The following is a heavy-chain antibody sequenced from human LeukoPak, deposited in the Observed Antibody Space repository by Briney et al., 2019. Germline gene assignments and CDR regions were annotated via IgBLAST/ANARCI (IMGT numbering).Heavy chain of an antibody. CDR2: IDSSGSIT. CDR3: ARGKYTYVYFDY. D-gene: IGHD3-10*02. Sequence: GGSLRLSCAVSGFSVSDHYMSWIRQAPGKGLEWVSYIDSSGSITYYTDSVKGRFTISRDNAKNSLYLQMNSLRADDTAVYYCARGKYTYVYFDYWGQGTLVTVSS. J-gene: IGHJ4*02. CDR1: GFSVSDHY. V-gene: IGHV3-11*01.